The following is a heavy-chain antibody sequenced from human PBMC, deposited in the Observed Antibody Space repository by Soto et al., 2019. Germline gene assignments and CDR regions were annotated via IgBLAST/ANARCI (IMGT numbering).Heavy chain of an antibody. CDR2: IKPDGSAT. V-gene: IGHV3-7*01. D-gene: IGHD3-22*01. Sequence: EVQLVESGGGLVQPGGSLRLSCAVSGFTFGSYWMNWVRLIPGKGLEWVAYIKPDGSATYYVDSVKGRFTISRDNAKNSLYLQMNSLRVEDTSVYYCATTRPIVVVPWGQGTLVTVSS. J-gene: IGHJ5*02. CDR1: GFTFGSYW. CDR3: ATTRPIVVVP.